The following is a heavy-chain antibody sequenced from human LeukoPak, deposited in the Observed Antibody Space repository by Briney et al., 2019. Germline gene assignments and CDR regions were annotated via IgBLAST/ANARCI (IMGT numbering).Heavy chain of an antibody. V-gene: IGHV4-59*02. CDR3: VGGRGGSGWIDY. CDR2: IYNSGST. CDR1: DGSVSAYY. D-gene: IGHD6-19*01. J-gene: IGHJ4*02. Sequence: PSGTLSLTCTVSDGSVSAYYWSWIRQPPGKGLEWIGYIYNSGSTNYNPSLKSRVTISVDTSKNQFSLKLSSVTAADTAVYYCVGGRGGSGWIDYWGQGTLVTVSS.